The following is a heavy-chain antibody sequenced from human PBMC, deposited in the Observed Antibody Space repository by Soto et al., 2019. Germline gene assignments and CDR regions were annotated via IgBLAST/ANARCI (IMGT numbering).Heavy chain of an antibody. J-gene: IGHJ5*02. D-gene: IGHD1-26*01. CDR2: ISAYNGNT. CDR3: ARVSGIVGATNWFDP. Sequence: ASVKVSCKASGCTFTSYGISWVRQAPGQGLEWMGWISAYNGNTNYAQKLQGRVTMTTDTSTSTAYMELRSLRSDDTAVYYCARVSGIVGATNWFDPWGQGTLVTVSS. V-gene: IGHV1-18*01. CDR1: GCTFTSYG.